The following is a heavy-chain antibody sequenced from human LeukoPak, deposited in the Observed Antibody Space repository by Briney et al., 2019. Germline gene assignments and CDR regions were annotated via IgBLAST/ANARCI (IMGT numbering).Heavy chain of an antibody. V-gene: IGHV3-30-3*01. Sequence: GGSPRLSCAASGFTFSNFGLHWVRQAPGKGLDWVAYVSDDGRRKYYADSVKGRFTISRDSSKNTLDLQMNSLKPEDTAVYYCARDYTGKYTTDYWGQGTLVSVSS. CDR1: GFTFSNFG. D-gene: IGHD7-27*01. CDR2: VSDDGRRK. J-gene: IGHJ4*02. CDR3: ARDYTGKYTTDY.